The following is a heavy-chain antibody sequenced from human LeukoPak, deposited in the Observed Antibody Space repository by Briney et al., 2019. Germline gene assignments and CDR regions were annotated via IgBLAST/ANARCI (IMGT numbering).Heavy chain of an antibody. Sequence: PGGSLRLSCAASGFTFSSYWMSWVRQAPGKGLEWVANIKQDGSEKYYVDSVKGRFTISRDNAKNSLYLQMNSLRAEDTAVYYCARDQPIRYFDWLPRMGGYYFDYWGQGTLVTVSS. CDR3: ARDQPIRYFDWLPRMGGYYFDY. CDR1: GFTFSSYW. D-gene: IGHD3-9*01. V-gene: IGHV3-7*01. CDR2: IKQDGSEK. J-gene: IGHJ4*02.